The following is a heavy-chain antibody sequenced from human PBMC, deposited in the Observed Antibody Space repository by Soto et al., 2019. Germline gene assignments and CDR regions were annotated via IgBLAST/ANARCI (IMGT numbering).Heavy chain of an antibody. CDR2: IIPIFGTA. CDR3: ARENPTGDCFDP. CDR1: GGTYSSYA. J-gene: IGHJ5*02. Sequence: SVKVSFKASGGTYSSYAISWLRQAPGQGLEWMGGIIPIFGTANYAQKFQGRVTITANESTSTAYMELSSLRSEDTAVYYCARENPTGDCFDPWGQGTLVTVSS. V-gene: IGHV1-69*13. D-gene: IGHD3-10*01.